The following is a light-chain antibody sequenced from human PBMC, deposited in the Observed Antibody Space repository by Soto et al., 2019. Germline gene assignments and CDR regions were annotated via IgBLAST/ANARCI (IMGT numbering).Light chain of an antibody. V-gene: IGKV3-20*01. CDR3: QQYGSSGT. CDR1: QTITNNY. CDR2: DAS. J-gene: IGKJ1*01. Sequence: EIVLTHSPGTLSLSPGERATLSCRASQTITNNYLAWYQQKPGQAPRLLIYDASNRATGIPDRFSGSGSGTDFTLTISRLEPEDFAVYCCQQYGSSGTFGQGTKVDIK.